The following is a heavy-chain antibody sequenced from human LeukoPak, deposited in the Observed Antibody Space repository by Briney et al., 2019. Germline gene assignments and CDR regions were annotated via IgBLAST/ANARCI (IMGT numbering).Heavy chain of an antibody. CDR1: GGTFISYA. J-gene: IGHJ5*02. Sequence: ASVKVSCKASGGTFISYAISWVRQAPGQGLEWMGRIIPIFGTANYAQKFQGRVTITTDESTSTAYMELSSLRSEDTAVYYCAGGGYSYGYILDPWGQGTLVTVSS. CDR2: IIPIFGTA. CDR3: AGGGYSYGYILDP. V-gene: IGHV1-69*05. D-gene: IGHD5-18*01.